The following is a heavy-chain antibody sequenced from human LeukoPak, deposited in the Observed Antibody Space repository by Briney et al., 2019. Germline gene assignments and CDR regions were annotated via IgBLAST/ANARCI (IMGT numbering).Heavy chain of an antibody. CDR3: ATEKGGSGSYYNPPGY. Sequence: ASVKVSCKASGYTFTYYYMHWVQQAPGKGLEWMGLVDPEDGETIYAEKFQGRVTITADTSTDTAYMELSSLRSEDTAVYYCATEKGGSGSYYNPPGYWGQGTLVTVSS. CDR2: VDPEDGET. D-gene: IGHD3-10*01. V-gene: IGHV1-69-2*01. J-gene: IGHJ4*02. CDR1: GYTFTYYY.